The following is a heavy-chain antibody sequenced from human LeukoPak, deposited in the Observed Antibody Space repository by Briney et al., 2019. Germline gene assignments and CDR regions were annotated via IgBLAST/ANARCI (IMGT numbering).Heavy chain of an antibody. D-gene: IGHD3-10*01. CDR2: ISHSGST. V-gene: IGHV4-38-2*01. CDR3: ACLRFGVLVIF. CDR1: GYSISSGYY. J-gene: IGHJ4*02. Sequence: SETLSLTCAVSGYSISSGYYWGWVRPPPGKGLEWIGSISHSGSTYYTPSLNSQVTMSINTTKNQFSLKLTSVTVADTAIYYCACLRFGVLVIFWGQGTLVTVSS.